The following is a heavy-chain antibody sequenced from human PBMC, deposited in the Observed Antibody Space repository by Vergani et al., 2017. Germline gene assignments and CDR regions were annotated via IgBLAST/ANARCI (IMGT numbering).Heavy chain of an antibody. J-gene: IGHJ5*02. Sequence: QLQLQESGPGLVKPSETLSLTCTVSGGSISSSSYYWGWIRQPPGKGLEWIGSIYYSGSTYYNPSLKSRVTISVDTSKNQFSLKLSSVSAADTAVYYCATVYCTNGVCYLGWFDPWGQGTLVTVPP. CDR2: IYYSGST. V-gene: IGHV4-39*07. CDR1: GGSISSSSYY. D-gene: IGHD2-8*01. CDR3: ATVYCTNGVCYLGWFDP.